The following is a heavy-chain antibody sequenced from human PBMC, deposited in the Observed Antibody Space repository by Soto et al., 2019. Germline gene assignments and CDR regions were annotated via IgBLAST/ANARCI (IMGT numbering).Heavy chain of an antibody. Sequence: ASVKVSCKASGGTFSSYAISWVRQAPGQGLEWMGGIIPIFGTANYAQKFRGRVTITADESTSTAYMELSSLRSEDTAVYYCANVVVVAAGPYFDYWGQGTLVTVSS. CDR1: GGTFSSYA. V-gene: IGHV1-69*13. D-gene: IGHD2-15*01. J-gene: IGHJ4*02. CDR3: ANVVVVAAGPYFDY. CDR2: IIPIFGTA.